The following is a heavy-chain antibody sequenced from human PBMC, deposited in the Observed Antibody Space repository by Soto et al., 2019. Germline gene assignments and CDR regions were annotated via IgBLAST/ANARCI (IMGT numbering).Heavy chain of an antibody. D-gene: IGHD4-4*01. V-gene: IGHV3-66*01. CDR3: ARDSYTRY. CDR2: IYNDGST. CDR1: GFIVSIYY. Sequence: EVQLVESGGGLVQPGGSLRLSCAASGFIVSIYYMSWVHQAPGKGLEWVSIIYNDGSTYYADSVKGRFTISRDDSKNTLYLQILSLRAEDTAVYYCARDSYTRYWGQGTLVTVSS. J-gene: IGHJ4*02.